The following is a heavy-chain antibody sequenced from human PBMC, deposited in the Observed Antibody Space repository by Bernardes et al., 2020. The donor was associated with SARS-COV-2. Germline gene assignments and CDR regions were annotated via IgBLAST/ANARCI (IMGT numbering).Heavy chain of an antibody. CDR2: INPNSGGT. D-gene: IGHD3-22*01. Sequence: ASVKDSCKASGYPFTGYYMHWVRQAPGQGLEWMGWINPNSGGTNYAQNFQGRVTMTRDTSISTAYMELSRLRSDDTAVYYCAIPPTNYDRYGMDVWGQGTTVTVSS. CDR1: GYPFTGYY. J-gene: IGHJ6*02. V-gene: IGHV1-2*02. CDR3: AIPPTNYDRYGMDV.